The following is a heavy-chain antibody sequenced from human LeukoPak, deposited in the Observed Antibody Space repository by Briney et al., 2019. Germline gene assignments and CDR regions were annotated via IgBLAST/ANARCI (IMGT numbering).Heavy chain of an antibody. CDR2: ISWKSGSI. J-gene: IGHJ6*02. V-gene: IGHV3-9*01. D-gene: IGHD5-12*01. CDR3: AKESIVATGHGYYYVLDV. CDR1: GFTFDDYA. Sequence: PGRSLRLSCVASGFTFDDYAMHWVRQAPGRGLEWVSGISWKSGSIGYVDSVKGRFTISRDNAKNSLYLQMNSLRAEDTALYYCAKESIVATGHGYYYVLDVWGQGTTVTVSS.